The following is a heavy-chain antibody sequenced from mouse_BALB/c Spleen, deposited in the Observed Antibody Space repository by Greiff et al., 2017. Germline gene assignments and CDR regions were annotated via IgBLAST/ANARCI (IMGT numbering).Heavy chain of an antibody. V-gene: IGHV3-2*02. J-gene: IGHJ2*01. Sequence: EVKLQESGPGLVKPSQSLSLTCTVTGYSITSDYAWNWLRQFPGNKLEWMGYISYSGSTSYNPSLKSRISITRDTSKNQFFLQLNSVTTEDTATYYCAKGGNYGGNFDYWGQGTTLTVSS. CDR2: ISYSGST. D-gene: IGHD2-1*01. CDR1: GYSITSDYA. CDR3: AKGGNYGGNFDY.